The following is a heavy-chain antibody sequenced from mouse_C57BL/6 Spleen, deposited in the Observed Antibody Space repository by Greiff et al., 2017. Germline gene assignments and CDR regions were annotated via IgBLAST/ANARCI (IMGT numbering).Heavy chain of an antibody. CDR2: IYPSDSET. J-gene: IGHJ2*01. CDR3: ARWDDGYYVD. V-gene: IGHV1-61*01. D-gene: IGHD2-3*01. Sequence: QVQLQPPGAELVRPGSSVKLSCKASGYTFTSYWMDWVKQRPGQGLEWIGNIYPSDSETHYNQKFKDKATLTVDKSSSTAYMQLSSLTSEDSAVYYCARWDDGYYVDWGQGTTLTVSS. CDR1: GYTFTSYW.